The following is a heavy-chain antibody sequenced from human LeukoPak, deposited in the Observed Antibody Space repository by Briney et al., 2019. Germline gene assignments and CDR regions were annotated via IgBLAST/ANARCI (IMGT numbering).Heavy chain of an antibody. CDR2: IYSGGST. CDR1: GFTVSSNY. J-gene: IGHJ5*02. CDR3: ARVLTDSTYYYDSSGYFFWFDP. Sequence: GGSLRPSCAASGFTVSSNYMSWVRQAPGKGLEWVSVIYSGGSTYYADSVKGRFTISRDNSKNTLYLQMNSLRAEDTAVYYCARVLTDSTYYYDSSGYFFWFDPWGQGTLVTVSS. D-gene: IGHD3-22*01. V-gene: IGHV3-53*01.